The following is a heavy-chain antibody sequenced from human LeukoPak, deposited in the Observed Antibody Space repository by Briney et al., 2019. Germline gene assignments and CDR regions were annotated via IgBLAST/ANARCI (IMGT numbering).Heavy chain of an antibody. J-gene: IGHJ6*02. V-gene: IGHV1-8*01. Sequence: ASVKVSCKASGYTFTSYDINWVRQATGQGLEWMGWMNPNRGNTGNAQKFQGRVTMTRNTSISTAYMELSSLRSEDTAVYYCARPGPGYSSSWYDLRANYYYYYGMDVWGQGTTVTVSS. CDR1: GYTFTSYD. D-gene: IGHD6-13*01. CDR3: ARPGPGYSSSWYDLRANYYYYYGMDV. CDR2: MNPNRGNT.